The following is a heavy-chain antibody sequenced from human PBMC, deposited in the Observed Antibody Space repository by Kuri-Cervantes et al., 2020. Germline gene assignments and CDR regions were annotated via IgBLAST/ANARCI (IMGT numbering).Heavy chain of an antibody. Sequence: SCTVSGGSISSGDYYWSWIRQPPGKGLEWIGYIYYSGSTYYNPSLKSRVTISVDRSKNQFSLKLSSVTAADTAVYYCARDDGWGGLHWGQGTLVTVSS. D-gene: IGHD3-10*01. CDR3: ARDDGWGGLH. V-gene: IGHV4-30-4*01. CDR2: IYYSGST. J-gene: IGHJ4*02. CDR1: GGSISSGDYY.